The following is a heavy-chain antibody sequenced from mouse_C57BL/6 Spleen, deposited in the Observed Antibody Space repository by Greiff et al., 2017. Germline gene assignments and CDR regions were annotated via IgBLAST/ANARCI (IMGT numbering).Heavy chain of an antibody. CDR2: IDPNSGGT. CDR3: ARAYGSSLLYWYFDV. Sequence: QVQLQQPGAELVKPGASVKLSCKASGYTFTSYWMHWVKQRPGRGLEWIGRIDPNSGGTKYNEKFKSKATLTVDKPSSPAYMQLSSLTSEDSAVYYFARAYGSSLLYWYFDVWGTGTTVTVSS. D-gene: IGHD1-1*01. CDR1: GYTFTSYW. J-gene: IGHJ1*03. V-gene: IGHV1-72*01.